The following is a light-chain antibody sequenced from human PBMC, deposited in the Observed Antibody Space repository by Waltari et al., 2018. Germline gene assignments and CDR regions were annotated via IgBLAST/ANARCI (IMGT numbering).Light chain of an antibody. CDR2: AVN. CDR3: SSYTTSNTWV. J-gene: IGLJ3*02. Sequence: QSALTQPASVSGSPGLSITISCTVTSSDGGSHNSVHWYQQHPGKAPKLMIYAVNKRPSGVSDRFSGSRSGNTASLTISGLQAEDEADYYCSSYTTSNTWVFGGGTKLTVL. CDR1: SSDGGSHNS. V-gene: IGLV2-14*03.